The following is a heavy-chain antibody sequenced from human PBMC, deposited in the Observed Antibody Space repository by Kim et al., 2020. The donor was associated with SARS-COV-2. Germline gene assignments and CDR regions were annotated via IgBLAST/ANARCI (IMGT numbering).Heavy chain of an antibody. V-gene: IGHV3-15*01. Sequence: YAAPVKGRFTISSNDSKNTLYLQMNSLKTEDTAVYYCTTGMGSGWTGFDYWGQGTLVTVSS. CDR3: TTGMGSGWTGFDY. D-gene: IGHD6-19*01. J-gene: IGHJ4*02.